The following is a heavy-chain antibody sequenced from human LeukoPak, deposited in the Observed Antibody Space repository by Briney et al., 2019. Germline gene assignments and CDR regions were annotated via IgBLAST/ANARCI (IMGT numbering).Heavy chain of an antibody. CDR2: IWYDGSNK. Sequence: GGSLRLSCAASGFTFSSYGMHWVRQAPAKGLEWVAIIWYDGSNKYYADSVKGRFTIPRGNSKNTLYLQMNSLRAEDTAVYYCAKVTQWLVPIKYYFDYWGQGTLVSVS. CDR1: GFTFSSYG. V-gene: IGHV3-33*06. D-gene: IGHD6-19*01. J-gene: IGHJ4*02. CDR3: AKVTQWLVPIKYYFDY.